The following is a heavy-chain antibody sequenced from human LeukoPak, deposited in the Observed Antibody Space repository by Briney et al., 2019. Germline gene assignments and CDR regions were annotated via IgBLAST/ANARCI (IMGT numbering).Heavy chain of an antibody. Sequence: GGSLRLSCAASGFTVSSNYMSWVRQAPGKGLEWVSVISGGGTTYYADSAKGRFTISRDNSNNTLYLQMNSLRAEDTAMYYCARKMATTDDYWGQGTLVTVSS. CDR1: GFTVSSNY. J-gene: IGHJ4*02. CDR2: ISGGGTT. CDR3: ARKMATTDDY. D-gene: IGHD5-24*01. V-gene: IGHV3-53*01.